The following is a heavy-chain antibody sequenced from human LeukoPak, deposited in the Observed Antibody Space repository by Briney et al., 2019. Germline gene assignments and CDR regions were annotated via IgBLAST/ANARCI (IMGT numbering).Heavy chain of an antibody. CDR1: GFTFSSYS. CDR3: ARAQGIAVAGTVY. CDR2: ISSSSSYI. D-gene: IGHD6-19*01. Sequence: GGSLRLSCAASGFTFSSYSMNWVRQAPGKGLEWVSSISSSSSYIYYADSAKGRFTISRDNAKNSLYLQMNSLRAEDTAVYYCARAQGIAVAGTVYWGQGTLVTVSS. V-gene: IGHV3-21*01. J-gene: IGHJ4*02.